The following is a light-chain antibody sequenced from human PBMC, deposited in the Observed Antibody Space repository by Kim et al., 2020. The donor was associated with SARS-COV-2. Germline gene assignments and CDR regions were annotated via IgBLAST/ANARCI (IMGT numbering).Light chain of an antibody. CDR1: QGINTD. CDR2: DAS. V-gene: IGKV1-13*02. CDR3: QHFNSYPIA. Sequence: AIQLTQSPSSLSGSVGDGVTITYRASQGINTDLAWYQQTPGKPPNLLIYDASTLQSGVPSRFSGSGSGTDFTLTISNLQPEDFATYYCQHFNSYPIAFGQGTRLEIK. J-gene: IGKJ5*01.